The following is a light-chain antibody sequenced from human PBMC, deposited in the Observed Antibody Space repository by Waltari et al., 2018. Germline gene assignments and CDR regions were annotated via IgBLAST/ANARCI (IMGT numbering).Light chain of an antibody. V-gene: IGLV2-14*03. CDR1: SSDIGNYNY. CDR3: SSYTSSTTAL. CDR2: DVS. J-gene: IGLJ1*01. Sequence: QSALTQPASVSGSPGQSITISCTGPSSDIGNYNYVSWYKQHPGKAPKLMIYDVSKRPSGVSNRFSGSKSGNTASLTISGLQAEDEADYYCSSYTSSTTALFGTGTRVTVL.